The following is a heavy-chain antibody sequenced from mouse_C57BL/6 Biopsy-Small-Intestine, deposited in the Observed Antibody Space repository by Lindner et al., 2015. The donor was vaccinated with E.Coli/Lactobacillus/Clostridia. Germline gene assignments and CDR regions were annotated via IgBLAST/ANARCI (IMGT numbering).Heavy chain of an antibody. CDR2: IYPRSGNT. J-gene: IGHJ4*01. CDR1: GYTFTGFG. CDR3: AREGGTTVVTSYYYGMDY. Sequence: VQLQESGAELARPGASVKLSCRASGYTFTGFGISWMKQRTGQGLEWIGEIYPRSGNTYYNEKFKGKATLTADKSSSTAYMELRSLTSEDSAVYFCAREGGTTVVTSYYYGMDYWGQGTSVTVSS. D-gene: IGHD1-1*01. V-gene: IGHV1-81*01.